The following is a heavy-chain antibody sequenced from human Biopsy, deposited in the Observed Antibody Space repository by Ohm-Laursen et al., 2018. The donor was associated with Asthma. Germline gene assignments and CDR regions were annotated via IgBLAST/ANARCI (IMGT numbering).Heavy chain of an antibody. CDR1: GFTFSSYS. Sequence: SLRFSCSASGFTFSSYSMNWVRQAPGKGLEWVSYISSSSSTIYYADSVKGRFTISRDNAKNSLYLQMNSLRDEDTAVYYCARPRWGPYGYWGQGTLVTVSS. CDR3: ARPRWGPYGY. CDR2: ISSSSSTI. D-gene: IGHD4-17*01. V-gene: IGHV3-48*02. J-gene: IGHJ4*02.